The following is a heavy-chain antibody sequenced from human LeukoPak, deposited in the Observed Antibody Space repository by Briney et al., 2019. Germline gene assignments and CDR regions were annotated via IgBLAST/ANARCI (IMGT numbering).Heavy chain of an antibody. CDR3: ARATNWGFHDSY. CDR1: GYTFTGYH. V-gene: IGHV1-2*02. Sequence: ASVKVSCKASGYTFTGYHMHWVRQAPGQGLEWMGWINPNSGGTNYAQKFQGRVTMTRDTSISTAYMELSRLRSDDTAVYYCARATNWGFHDSYWGQGTLVTVSS. J-gene: IGHJ4*02. CDR2: INPNSGGT. D-gene: IGHD7-27*01.